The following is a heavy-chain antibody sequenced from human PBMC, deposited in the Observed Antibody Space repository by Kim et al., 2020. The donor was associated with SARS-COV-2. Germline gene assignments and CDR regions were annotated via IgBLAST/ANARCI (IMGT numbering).Heavy chain of an antibody. CDR2: IWYDGSNK. J-gene: IGHJ5*02. CDR1: GFTFSSYG. Sequence: GGSLRLSCAASGFTFSSYGMHWVRQAPGKGLEWVAVIWYDGSNKYYADSVKGRFTISRDNSKNTLYLQMNSLRAEDTAVYYCARDGAEQWLVGLGWFDPWGQGPLVTVSS. V-gene: IGHV3-33*01. CDR3: ARDGAEQWLVGLGWFDP. D-gene: IGHD6-19*01.